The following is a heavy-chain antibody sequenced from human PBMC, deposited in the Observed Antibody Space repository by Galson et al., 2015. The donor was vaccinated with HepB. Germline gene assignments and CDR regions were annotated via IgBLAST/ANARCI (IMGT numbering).Heavy chain of an antibody. CDR1: GFTFSNAW. D-gene: IGHD2-2*01. V-gene: IGHV3-15*07. Sequence: SLRLSCAASGFTFSNAWMNWVRQAPGKGLEWVGRIKSKTDGGTTDYAAPVKGRFTISRDDSKNTLYLQMNSLKTEDTAVYYCTTDIVVVPAAMRSDYYYYYYMDVWGKGTTVTVSS. J-gene: IGHJ6*03. CDR3: TTDIVVVPAAMRSDYYYYYYMDV. CDR2: IKSKTDGGTT.